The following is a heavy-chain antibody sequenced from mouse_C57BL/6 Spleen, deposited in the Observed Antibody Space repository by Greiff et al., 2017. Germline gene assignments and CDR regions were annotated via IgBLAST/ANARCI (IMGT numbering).Heavy chain of an antibody. D-gene: IGHD1-1*01. V-gene: IGHV1-22*01. J-gene: IGHJ1*03. CDR1: GYTFTDYN. Sequence: EVQLQQSGPELVKPGASVKMSCKASGYTFTDYNMHWVKQSHGKSLEWIGYINPNNGGTSYNQKFKGKATLTVNKSSSTAYMELRSLTSEDSAVYYCARSFYYYGSSYRYFDVWGTGTTVTVSS. CDR2: INPNNGGT. CDR3: ARSFYYYGSSYRYFDV.